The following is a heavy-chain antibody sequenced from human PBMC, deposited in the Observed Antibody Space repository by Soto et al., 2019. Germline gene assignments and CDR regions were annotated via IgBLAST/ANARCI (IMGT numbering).Heavy chain of an antibody. J-gene: IGHJ4*02. V-gene: IGHV3-23*01. CDR1: GFTFSSYA. CDR3: SKGHLGEKYSSSWYASPRRMDY. CDR2: ISGSGGST. D-gene: IGHD6-13*01. Sequence: EVQLLESGGGLVQPGGSLRLSCAASGFTFSSYAMSWVRQAPGKGLEWVSAISGSGGSTYYADSVKGRFTISRDNSKNTLYLQMNSLRTEDTAVYYCSKGHLGEKYSSSWYASPRRMDYWGQGTLVTVSS.